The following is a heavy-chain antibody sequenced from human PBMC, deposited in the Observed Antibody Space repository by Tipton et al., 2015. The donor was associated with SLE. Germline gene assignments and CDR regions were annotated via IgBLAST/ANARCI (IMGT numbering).Heavy chain of an antibody. CDR3: AKVPPGPYWYFDL. Sequence: SLRLSCAASGFTFSLYWMSWLRQAPGKGLKWVSLIYSAGKIYYTDSVKGRFTISRDNSKNTLYLQMNSLGADDTAVYYCAKVPPGPYWYFDLWGRGTLVTVSS. J-gene: IGHJ2*01. D-gene: IGHD7-27*01. V-gene: IGHV3-23*03. CDR2: IYSAGKI. CDR1: GFTFSLYW.